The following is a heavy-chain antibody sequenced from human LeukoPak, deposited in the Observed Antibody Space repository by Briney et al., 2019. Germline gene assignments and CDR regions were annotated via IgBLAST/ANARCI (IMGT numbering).Heavy chain of an antibody. CDR3: ARQTGSGLFILP. CDR2: TYYSGNT. D-gene: IGHD3/OR15-3a*01. V-gene: IGHV4-39*01. J-gene: IGHJ4*02. CDR1: GVSISSSNSY. Sequence: TSETLSLTCTVSGVSISSSNSYWGWIRQPPGKGLEWIGSTYYSGNTYYNASLKSQVSISIDTSKNQFSLRLTSVTAADTAVYYCARQTGSGLFILPGGQGTLVTVSS.